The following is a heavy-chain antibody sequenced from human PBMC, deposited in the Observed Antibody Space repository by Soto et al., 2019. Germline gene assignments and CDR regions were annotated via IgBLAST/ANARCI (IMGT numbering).Heavy chain of an antibody. V-gene: IGHV4-59*01. CDR3: ARMRPTGWHDYYYYGMDV. D-gene: IGHD6-19*01. Sequence: QVQLRESGPGLVKPSETLSLSCSVSGGSLSDYYWTWIRQPPGKGLEWIGCIYYKGSTYYNPSLKSRVTISLDTSKNQFSLRMTSVTAADTAVYYCARMRPTGWHDYYYYGMDVWGQGTTVTVSS. J-gene: IGHJ6*02. CDR1: GGSLSDYY. CDR2: IYYKGST.